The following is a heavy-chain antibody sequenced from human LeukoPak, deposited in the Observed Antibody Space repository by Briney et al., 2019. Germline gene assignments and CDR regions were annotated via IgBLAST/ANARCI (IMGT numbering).Heavy chain of an antibody. V-gene: IGHV3-9*01. J-gene: IGHJ5*02. CDR1: GFIFDDYA. D-gene: IGHD4-17*01. CDR2: ISWDSGII. Sequence: PGRSLRLSCAASGFIFDDYAMHWVRQAPGKGLEWVSGISWDSGIIGYADSVKGRFTIGRDNAKNSLYLQTDSLRPEDTALYYCVKDQTTVSLSGWFDPWGQGTLVTVSS. CDR3: VKDQTTVSLSGWFDP.